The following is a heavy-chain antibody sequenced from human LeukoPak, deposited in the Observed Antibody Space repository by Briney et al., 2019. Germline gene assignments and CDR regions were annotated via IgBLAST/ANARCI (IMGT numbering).Heavy chain of an antibody. CDR3: ARLKAPMEGNDAFDI. D-gene: IGHD3-10*01. J-gene: IGHJ3*02. Sequence: HPGGSLRLSCAASGFTFSSYAMHWVRQAPGKGLEWVAVISYDGSNKYYADSVKGRFTISRDNSKNTLYLQMNSLRAEDTAVYYCARLKAPMEGNDAFDIWGQGTMVTVSS. V-gene: IGHV3-30-3*01. CDR1: GFTFSSYA. CDR2: ISYDGSNK.